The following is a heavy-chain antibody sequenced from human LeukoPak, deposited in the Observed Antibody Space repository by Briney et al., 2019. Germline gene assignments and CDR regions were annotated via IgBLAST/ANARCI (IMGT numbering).Heavy chain of an antibody. V-gene: IGHV1-2*02. CDR2: INPNSGGT. J-gene: IGHJ4*02. CDR1: GYTFTGYY. Sequence: ASVTVYCKASGYTFTGYYMHWRRQATGQVVERMGWINPNSGGTNYAQKFQGRVTMTRDTYISTAYMELSRLRSDDTAVYYCARAPFSGSSSGDWGQGTLVTVSS. CDR3: ARAPFSGSSSGD. D-gene: IGHD6-6*01.